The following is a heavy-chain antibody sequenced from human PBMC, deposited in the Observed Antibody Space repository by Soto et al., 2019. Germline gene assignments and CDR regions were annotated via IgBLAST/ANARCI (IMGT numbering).Heavy chain of an antibody. CDR3: ARSAGWYPVHS. CDR2: VFHTGTT. Sequence: QVQLQESGPGLVKPSGTLSLTCAVSGDSVSSPYYWCWVRQPPGKGLEWIWEVFHTGTTSYNPSLRSRVTISMDKSINQFSLDLSSVTAADTGVYYCARSAGWYPVHSGGPGTVVLVSS. J-gene: IGHJ4*02. V-gene: IGHV4-4*02. D-gene: IGHD6-19*01. CDR1: GDSVSSPYY.